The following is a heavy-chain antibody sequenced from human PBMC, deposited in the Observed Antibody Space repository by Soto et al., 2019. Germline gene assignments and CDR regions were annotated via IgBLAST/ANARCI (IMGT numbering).Heavy chain of an antibody. CDR1: GGSFSGYF. D-gene: IGHD1-1*01. Sequence: SETLTLTCTVSGGSFSGYFWTWIRQPPGKGLEWLAEINHSGITNYNPSVESRVSMSVDTSKNQFSLRLYSVTAADTAVYYCVRGPYNYNSRYFDYWGQGTLVTVSS. V-gene: IGHV4-34*01. CDR2: INHSGIT. J-gene: IGHJ4*02. CDR3: VRGPYNYNSRYFDY.